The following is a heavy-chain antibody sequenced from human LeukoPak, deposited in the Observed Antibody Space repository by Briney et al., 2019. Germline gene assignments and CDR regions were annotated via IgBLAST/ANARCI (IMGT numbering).Heavy chain of an antibody. V-gene: IGHV3-21*01. CDR2: ISSSSSYI. J-gene: IGHJ4*02. Sequence: PGGSLRLSCAASGFTFSSYSMNWVRQAPGKGLEWVSSISSSSSYIYYADSVKGRFTISRDNAKNSLYLQMNSLRAEDTAVYYCARAPDDYDFWSGYYTTWGYFDYWGQGTLVTVSS. D-gene: IGHD3-3*01. CDR1: GFTFSSYS. CDR3: ARAPDDYDFWSGYYTTWGYFDY.